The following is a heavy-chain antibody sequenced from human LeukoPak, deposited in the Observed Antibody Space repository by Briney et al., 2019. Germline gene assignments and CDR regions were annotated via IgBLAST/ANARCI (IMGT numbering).Heavy chain of an antibody. Sequence: ASVKVSCKASGYTFTGYYMHWVRQAPGQGLEWMGWINPNSGGTNYAQKFQGRVTMTRDTSISTAYMELGRLRSDDTAVYYCARESWESVIRFFDPWGQGTLVTVSS. V-gene: IGHV1-2*02. D-gene: IGHD4-23*01. CDR2: INPNSGGT. J-gene: IGHJ5*02. CDR1: GYTFTGYY. CDR3: ARESWESVIRFFDP.